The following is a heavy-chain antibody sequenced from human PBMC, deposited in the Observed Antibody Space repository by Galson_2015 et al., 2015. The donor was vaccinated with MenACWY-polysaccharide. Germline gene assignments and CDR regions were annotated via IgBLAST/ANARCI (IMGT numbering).Heavy chain of an antibody. CDR2: IQYDGSNE. Sequence: SMRLSCAASGSRFSNSGMHWVRQAPGTGLEWVAVIQYDGSNEVYADSVKGRFTISRDNSKNTVFLEMNTLGVEDTAVYYCAREGSIIVFHAFDICGQGTMVTVSS. V-gene: IGHV3-33*01. CDR3: AREGSIIVFHAFDI. D-gene: IGHD1-14*01. J-gene: IGHJ3*02. CDR1: GSRFSNSG.